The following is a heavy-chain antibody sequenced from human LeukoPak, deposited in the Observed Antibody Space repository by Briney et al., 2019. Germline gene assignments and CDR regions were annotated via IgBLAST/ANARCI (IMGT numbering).Heavy chain of an antibody. J-gene: IGHJ6*02. CDR3: VRELLRDKDYYYYGMDV. CDR1: GFTFSSYS. CDR2: ISSSSSTI. Sequence: SGGALRLSCAASGFTFSSYSMNWVRQAPGEGLEWVSYISSSSSTIYYADSVKGRFTISRDNAKNSLYLQMNSLRAEDTAVYYCVRELLRDKDYYYYGMDVWGQGTTVTVSS. D-gene: IGHD5-24*01. V-gene: IGHV3-48*04.